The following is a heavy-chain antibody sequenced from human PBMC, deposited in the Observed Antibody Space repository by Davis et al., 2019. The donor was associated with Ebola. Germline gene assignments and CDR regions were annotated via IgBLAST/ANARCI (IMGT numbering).Heavy chain of an antibody. CDR3: TRDFDWDGGY. J-gene: IGHJ4*02. Sequence: GESLKISCAASGVTFSSHWMHWVRQAPGKGLVWVSRINGDGSRTGYADSVKGRFTISRDNAKNTLYLQMNSLRAEDTAVYYCTRDFDWDGGYWGQGTLVTVSS. CDR2: INGDGSRT. V-gene: IGHV3-74*01. CDR1: GVTFSSHW. D-gene: IGHD3-16*01.